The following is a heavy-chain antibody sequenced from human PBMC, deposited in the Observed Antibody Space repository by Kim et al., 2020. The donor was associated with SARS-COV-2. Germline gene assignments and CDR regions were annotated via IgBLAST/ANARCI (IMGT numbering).Heavy chain of an antibody. V-gene: IGHV3-48*02. Sequence: AVSVKGRFTISRDNAKNSLYLQLNSLRDDDTAVYYCARGGAARPDYWGQGALVIVSS. CDR3: ARGGAARPDY. J-gene: IGHJ4*02. D-gene: IGHD6-6*01.